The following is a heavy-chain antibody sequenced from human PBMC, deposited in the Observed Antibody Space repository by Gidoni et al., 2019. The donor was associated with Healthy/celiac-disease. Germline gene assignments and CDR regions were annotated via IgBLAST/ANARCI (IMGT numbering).Heavy chain of an antibody. J-gene: IGHJ6*02. Sequence: EVQLLESGGGLVQPGGSLRLSCAASGFTFSSYAMSWVRQAPGKGLEWVSASSGSGGSTYYSDSVKGRFTISRDNSKNTLYLQMNSLRAEDTAVYYCMYDFWSFYYYYGMDVWGQGTTVTVSS. D-gene: IGHD3-3*01. CDR3: MYDFWSFYYYYGMDV. CDR2: SSGSGGST. V-gene: IGHV3-23*01. CDR1: GFTFSSYA.